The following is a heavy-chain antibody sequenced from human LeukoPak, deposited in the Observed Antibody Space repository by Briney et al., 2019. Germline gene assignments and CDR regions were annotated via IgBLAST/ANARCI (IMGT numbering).Heavy chain of an antibody. CDR1: GGSISSGGYS. CDR3: ARGQRRWLQLLFDY. D-gene: IGHD5-12*01. J-gene: IGHJ4*02. Sequence: SETLSLTCAVSGGSISSGGYSWSWIRQPPGKGLEWIGYIYHSGSTYYNPSLKSRVTISVDTSKNQFSLKLSSVTAADTAVYYCARGQRRWLQLLFDYWGQGTLVTVSS. V-gene: IGHV4-30-2*01. CDR2: IYHSGST.